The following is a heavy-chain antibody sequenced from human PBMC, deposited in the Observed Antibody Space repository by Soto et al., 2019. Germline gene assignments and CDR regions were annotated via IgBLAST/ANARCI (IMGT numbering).Heavy chain of an antibody. CDR3: ARGSGNYQAFDI. D-gene: IGHD3-10*01. CDR1: GGSIGSSSYY. Sequence: SETLSLTCTVSGGSIGSSSYYWGWIRQPPGKGLEWIGSIYYSGGTYYNPSLKSRVTISVDTSKNQFSLKLSSVTAADTAVYYCARGSGNYQAFDIWGQGTMVTVSS. CDR2: IYYSGGT. V-gene: IGHV4-39*01. J-gene: IGHJ3*02.